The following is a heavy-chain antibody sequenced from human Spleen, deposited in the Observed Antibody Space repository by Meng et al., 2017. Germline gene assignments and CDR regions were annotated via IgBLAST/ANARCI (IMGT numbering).Heavy chain of an antibody. CDR1: GFTFRSHD. CDR3: ARDAGDFWFGSPIDY. Sequence: GGSRRLCRAGSGFTFRSHDIIWVRQAPGEGLEWVPYISSSGSTIFYADAVKGRFSVSRDNAKNSLYLQMNSLRAEDTAVYYCARDAGDFWFGSPIDYWGQGTLVTVSS. V-gene: IGHV3-48*03. D-gene: IGHD3-10*01. J-gene: IGHJ4*02. CDR2: ISSSGSTI.